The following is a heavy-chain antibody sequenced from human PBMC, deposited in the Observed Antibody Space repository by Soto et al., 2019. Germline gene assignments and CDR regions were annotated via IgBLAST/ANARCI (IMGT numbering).Heavy chain of an antibody. Sequence: SGPTLVNPTETLTLTCTFSGFSLTSPGMCVSWIRQSPGKALEWLALIERDDDDKYYSTSLKTRPTISKDTRKNQVVLTMANMEPADTATYYCARSIRGPRRFNGMDVWGQGTTVTAP. CDR2: IERDDDDK. V-gene: IGHV2-70*13. J-gene: IGHJ6*02. D-gene: IGHD1-20*01. CDR3: ARSIRGPRRFNGMDV. CDR1: GFSLTSPGMC.